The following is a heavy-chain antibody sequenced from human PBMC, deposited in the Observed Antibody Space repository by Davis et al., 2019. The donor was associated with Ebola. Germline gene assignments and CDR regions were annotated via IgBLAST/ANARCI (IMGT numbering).Heavy chain of an antibody. V-gene: IGHV3-53*01. CDR1: GFTVSSNH. CDR3: ARTPHYYDSSGYYHENWFDP. Sequence: GESLKISCAASGFTVSSNHLSWVRQAPGKGLEWVSIIYSGGSTYYADSVKGRFTISRDNSKNTLYLQMNSLRGEDTAVYYCARTPHYYDSSGYYHENWFDPWGQGTLVTVSS. D-gene: IGHD3-22*01. J-gene: IGHJ5*02. CDR2: IYSGGST.